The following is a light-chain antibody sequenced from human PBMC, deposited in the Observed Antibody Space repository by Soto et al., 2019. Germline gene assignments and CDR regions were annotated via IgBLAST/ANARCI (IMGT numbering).Light chain of an antibody. CDR3: QQYNNWPPRGT. Sequence: EIVMTQSPATLSVSPGERATLSCGASQSVSSNLAWYQQKPGQAPRLLIYGASTRATGIPARFSGSGSGTEFTLTISSPQSEDFAVYYCQQYNNWPPRGTFGQGTKVEIK. CDR2: GAS. CDR1: QSVSSN. V-gene: IGKV3-15*01. J-gene: IGKJ1*01.